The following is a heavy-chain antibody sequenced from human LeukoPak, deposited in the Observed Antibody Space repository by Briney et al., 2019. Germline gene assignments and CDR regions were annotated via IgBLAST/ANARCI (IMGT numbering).Heavy chain of an antibody. Sequence: GGSLRLSCAASGFTFSSYAMSWVRQASGKGLEWVSAISGSGGSTYYADSVKGRFTISRDNSKNTLYLQMNSLRAEDTAVYYCAKDVSYYGNYYYYYGMDVWGQGTTVTVSS. D-gene: IGHD1-26*01. CDR1: GFTFSSYA. CDR3: AKDVSYYGNYYYYYGMDV. CDR2: ISGSGGST. V-gene: IGHV3-23*01. J-gene: IGHJ6*02.